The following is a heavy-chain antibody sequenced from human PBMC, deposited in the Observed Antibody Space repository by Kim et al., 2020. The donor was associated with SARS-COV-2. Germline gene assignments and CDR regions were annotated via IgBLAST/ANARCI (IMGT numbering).Heavy chain of an antibody. D-gene: IGHD1-1*01. Sequence: GGSLRLSCTASGFTFHHYAMHWVRQVPGKGLEWVSGINWNGGRLGYADSVKGRFTISRDNAENSLYLQMNSLRPEDTALYYCAKDTRQRNYWYFDLWGRDTQVTVSS. J-gene: IGHJ2*01. CDR2: INWNGGRL. CDR1: GFTFHHYA. CDR3: AKDTRQRNYWYFDL. V-gene: IGHV3-9*01.